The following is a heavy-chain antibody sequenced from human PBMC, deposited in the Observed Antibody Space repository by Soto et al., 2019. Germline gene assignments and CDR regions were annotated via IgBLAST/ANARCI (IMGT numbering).Heavy chain of an antibody. Sequence: PGGSLRLSCAASGFTFSSYWMSWVRQAPGKGLEWVAITKESGSGASTYYADSVKGRFTISRDNSKNTLYLQMNSLRAEDTAVYYCAKRSRYGYMDVWGKGTTVTVSS. V-gene: IGHV3-23*01. D-gene: IGHD1-1*01. J-gene: IGHJ6*03. CDR1: GFTFSSYW. CDR2: ESGSGAST. CDR3: AKRSRYGYMDV.